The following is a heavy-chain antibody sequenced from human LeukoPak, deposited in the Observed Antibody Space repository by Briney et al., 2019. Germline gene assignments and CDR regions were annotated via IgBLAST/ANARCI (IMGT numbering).Heavy chain of an antibody. J-gene: IGHJ4*02. CDR2: ISGSGGST. Sequence: GGSLRLSCAASGFTFRSYGMSWVRQAPGKGLEWVSAISGSGGSTYYADSVKGRFTHSRDNAKNSLYLQMNSLRAEDTAVYYCARGWWQLPFDYWGQGTLVTVSS. CDR1: GFTFRSYG. D-gene: IGHD1-26*01. CDR3: ARGWWQLPFDY. V-gene: IGHV3-23*01.